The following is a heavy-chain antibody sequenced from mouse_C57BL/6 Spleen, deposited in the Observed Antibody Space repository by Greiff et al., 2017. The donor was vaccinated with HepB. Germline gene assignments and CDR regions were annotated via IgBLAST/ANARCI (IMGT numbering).Heavy chain of an antibody. Sequence: VQLQQSGAELVRPGASVKLSCTASGFNIKDDYMHWVKQRPEQGLEWIGWIDPENGDTEYASKFQGKATITADTSSNTAYLQLGSLTSEDTAVYYCTTIITTVVATVDYWGQGTTLTVSS. J-gene: IGHJ2*01. CDR2: IDPENGDT. CDR3: TTIITTVVATVDY. D-gene: IGHD1-1*01. V-gene: IGHV14-4*01. CDR1: GFNIKDDY.